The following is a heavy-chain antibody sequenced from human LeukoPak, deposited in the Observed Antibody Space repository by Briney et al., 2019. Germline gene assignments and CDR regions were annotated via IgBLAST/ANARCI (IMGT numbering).Heavy chain of an antibody. CDR3: ARTPLYYYDSRGTGELDY. D-gene: IGHD3-22*01. CDR2: INPNSGGT. V-gene: IGHV1-2*02. J-gene: IGHJ4*02. Sequence: ASVKVSCKASGYTFTGYYMHWVRQAPGQGLEWMGWINPNSGGTNYAQKLQGRVTMTTDTSTSTAYMELRSLRSDDTAVYYCARTPLYYYDSRGTGELDYWGQGTLVTVSS. CDR1: GYTFTGYY.